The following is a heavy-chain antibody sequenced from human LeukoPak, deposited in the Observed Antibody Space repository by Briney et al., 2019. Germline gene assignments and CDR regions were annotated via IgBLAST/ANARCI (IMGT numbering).Heavy chain of an antibody. CDR3: AKASWVSSADAVL. Sequence: GGALRLSCVDSGFTFSTYWMSWVRQAPSRGREWVSSLRGDGETFYADSVKGRFTLSRDNSRNTVYLQLNNLRVDDTAVYYCAKASWVSSADAVLWGQGTLVTVSS. D-gene: IGHD3-16*01. CDR1: GFTFSTYW. V-gene: IGHV3-23*01. J-gene: IGHJ4*02. CDR2: LRGDGET.